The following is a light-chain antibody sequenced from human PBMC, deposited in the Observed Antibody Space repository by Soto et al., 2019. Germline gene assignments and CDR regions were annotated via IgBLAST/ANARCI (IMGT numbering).Light chain of an antibody. CDR2: KAS. Sequence: DIQMTQSPSTLSASVGDRVTITCRASQSISSWLAWYQQKPGKAPKLLIYKASSIESGVPSRFSGSGSGTEFTLTISSLQPDDFATYYCKQYNSYPFTFGPGTKVDIK. CDR3: KQYNSYPFT. V-gene: IGKV1-5*03. J-gene: IGKJ3*01. CDR1: QSISSW.